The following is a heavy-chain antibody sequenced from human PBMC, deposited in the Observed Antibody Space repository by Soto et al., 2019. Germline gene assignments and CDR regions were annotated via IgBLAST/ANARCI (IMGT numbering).Heavy chain of an antibody. Sequence: SGPTREPPQTLTLTCTFSGFPLSTSGLGVGWIRQPPGKALEWLALIYWNDDKRYSPSLKARLTITKDTSKNQVVLTMTNMDPVDTATYYCAHRPSGWYLFDYWGQGTLVTVSS. J-gene: IGHJ4*02. D-gene: IGHD6-19*01. CDR2: IYWNDDK. CDR3: AHRPSGWYLFDY. CDR1: GFPLSTSGLG. V-gene: IGHV2-5*01.